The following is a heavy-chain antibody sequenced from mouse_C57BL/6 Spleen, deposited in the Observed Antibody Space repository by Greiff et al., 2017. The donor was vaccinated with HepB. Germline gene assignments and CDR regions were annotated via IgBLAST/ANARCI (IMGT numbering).Heavy chain of an antibody. Sequence: EVQLVESGGGLVKPGGSLKLSCAASGFTFSDYGMHWVRQAPEKGLEWVAYISSGSSTIYYADTVKGRFTISRDNAKNTLFLQMTSLRSEDTAMYYCARAPYYYGSSYGYFDYWGQGTTLTVSS. CDR3: ARAPYYYGSSYGYFDY. J-gene: IGHJ2*01. CDR2: ISSGSSTI. CDR1: GFTFSDYG. D-gene: IGHD1-1*01. V-gene: IGHV5-17*01.